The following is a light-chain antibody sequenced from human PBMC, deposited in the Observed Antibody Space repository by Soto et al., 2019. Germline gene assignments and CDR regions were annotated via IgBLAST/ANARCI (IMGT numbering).Light chain of an antibody. J-gene: IGKJ3*01. V-gene: IGKV1-33*01. CDR1: QDITNY. CDR3: QQYENLPFT. Sequence: DIQMTQSPSSLSASVGDRVTITCQASQDITNYLNWYQQKPGKAPKLLIYDASKLETGVPSRFSGSGSGTDFTFTISSLQPEDFAIYYCQQYENLPFTFGPGTTVDIK. CDR2: DAS.